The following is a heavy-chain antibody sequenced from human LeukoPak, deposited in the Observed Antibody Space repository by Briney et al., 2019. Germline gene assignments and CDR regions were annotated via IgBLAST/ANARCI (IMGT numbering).Heavy chain of an antibody. J-gene: IGHJ4*02. CDR2: TYYRSKWYN. CDR1: GDSVSSNRAS. CDR3: SRSDGASDFDY. Sequence: LQTLSLTCAISGDSVSSNRASWTWIRQSPSRGLEWLGRTYYRSKWYNDYAVSLKGRISINPDTSKNQFSLQLNSVTPEDTAVYYCSRSDGASDFDYWGQGTLVTVSS. D-gene: IGHD5-24*01. V-gene: IGHV6-1*01.